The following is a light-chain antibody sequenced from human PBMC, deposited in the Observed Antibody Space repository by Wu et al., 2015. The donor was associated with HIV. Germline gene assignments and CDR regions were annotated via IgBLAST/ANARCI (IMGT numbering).Light chain of an antibody. CDR3: QQYGSSPIT. V-gene: IGKV3-20*01. J-gene: IGKJ5*01. Sequence: DIVMTQSPATLSVSPGERATLSCRASQSVSSNLAWYQQKPGQAPRLLLFGASSRATGIPDRFSGGGSGTDFTLTISRLEPEDFAVFYCQQYGSSPITFGQGTRLEIK. CDR1: QSVSSN. CDR2: GAS.